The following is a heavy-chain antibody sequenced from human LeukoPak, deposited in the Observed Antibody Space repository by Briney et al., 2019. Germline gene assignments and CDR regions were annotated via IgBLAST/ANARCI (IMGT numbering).Heavy chain of an antibody. Sequence: SVKVSCKASGYTFTSYGINWVRQAPGQGLEWMGWISGKDGHTKYAQKFQGRGTMTIDTSTSTAYMELRSLASDDTAVYYCARDGELGAALGGASYFWFDPWGQGTLVTVSS. D-gene: IGHD6-25*01. CDR3: ARDGELGAALGGASYFWFDP. V-gene: IGHV1-18*04. CDR1: GYTFTSYG. CDR2: ISGKDGHT. J-gene: IGHJ5*02.